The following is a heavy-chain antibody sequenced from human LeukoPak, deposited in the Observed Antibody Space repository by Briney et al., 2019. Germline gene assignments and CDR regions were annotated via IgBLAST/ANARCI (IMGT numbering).Heavy chain of an antibody. D-gene: IGHD6-19*01. Sequence: PGGSLRLSCAASGFTFSSCWMSWVRQAPGKGLAWLANIKEDGGEKYYVDSVKGRFTISRDNAKNSLYLQMNSLRDKDTAVYYCAKYRPLAGLEYWGQGTLVTVSS. CDR3: AKYRPLAGLEY. J-gene: IGHJ4*02. CDR1: GFTFSSCW. CDR2: IKEDGGEK. V-gene: IGHV3-7*01.